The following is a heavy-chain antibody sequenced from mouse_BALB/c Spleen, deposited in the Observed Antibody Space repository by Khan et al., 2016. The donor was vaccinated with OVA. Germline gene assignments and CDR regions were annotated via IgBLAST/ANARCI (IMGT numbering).Heavy chain of an antibody. CDR2: IWAGGST. CDR1: GFSLTTYG. V-gene: IGHV2-9*02. CDR3: ARDRNYGNYWAMYY. Sequence: QVQLKQSGPGLVAPSQSLSITCTVSGFSLTTYGVHWVRQPPGKGLEWLGVIWAGGSTNFNSALMSRLSISKDNSKSQVFLKMNSLQTVDTAMYYCARDRNYGNYWAMYYWGQGTSVTVSS. J-gene: IGHJ4*01. D-gene: IGHD2-1*01.